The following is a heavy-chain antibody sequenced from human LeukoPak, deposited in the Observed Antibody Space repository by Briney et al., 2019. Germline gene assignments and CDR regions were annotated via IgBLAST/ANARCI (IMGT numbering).Heavy chain of an antibody. CDR1: GGSINSGSYY. CDR3: ASYGSGYTFDY. D-gene: IGHD3-10*01. J-gene: IGHJ4*02. Sequence: SETLSLTCTVSGGSINSGSYYWSWIRQPAGKGLEWIGCIYTSGSTNYNPSLKSRVTISVDTSKNQFSLKLSSVTAADTAVYYCASYGSGYTFDYWGQGTLVTVSS. V-gene: IGHV4-61*02. CDR2: IYTSGST.